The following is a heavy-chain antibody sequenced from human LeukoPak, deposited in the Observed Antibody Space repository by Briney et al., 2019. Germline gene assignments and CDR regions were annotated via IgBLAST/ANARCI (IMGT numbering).Heavy chain of an antibody. CDR1: GVSISSYY. CDR2: IYYSGST. V-gene: IGHV4-59*08. Sequence: SETLSLTCTVSGVSISSYYWSWIRQPPGKGLEWIGYIYYSGSTNYNPSLKSRVTISVDTSKNQFSLKLSSVTAADTAVYYCARHRGDFDWLPYYFDYWGQGTLVTVSS. D-gene: IGHD3-9*01. J-gene: IGHJ4*02. CDR3: ARHRGDFDWLPYYFDY.